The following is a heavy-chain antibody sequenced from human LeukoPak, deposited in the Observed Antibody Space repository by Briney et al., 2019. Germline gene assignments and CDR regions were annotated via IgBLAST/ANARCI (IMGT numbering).Heavy chain of an antibody. Sequence: NPSETLSLTCTVSGGSISSSSYYWSWIRQPAGKGLEWIGRIYTSGSTNYNPSLKSRVTISVDTSRNQFSLKLSSVTAADTAVYYCARERGTMVRGVIKSYYYYMDVWGKGTTVTISS. CDR2: IYTSGST. V-gene: IGHV4-61*02. CDR1: GGSISSSSYY. J-gene: IGHJ6*03. D-gene: IGHD3-10*01. CDR3: ARERGTMVRGVIKSYYYYMDV.